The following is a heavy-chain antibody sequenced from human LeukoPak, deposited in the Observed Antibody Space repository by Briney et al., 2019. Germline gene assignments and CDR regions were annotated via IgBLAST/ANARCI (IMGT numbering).Heavy chain of an antibody. CDR2: ISGSGGST. J-gene: IGHJ4*02. V-gene: IGHV3-23*01. CDR3: ARDSDAARGTYFDY. Sequence: GGSLRLSCAASGFTFSSYAMSWVRQAPGKGLEWVSAISGSGGSTYYADSVKGRFTISRDNSKNTLYLQMNSLRAEDTAVYYCARDSDAARGTYFDYWGQGTLVTVSS. CDR1: GFTFSSYA. D-gene: IGHD1-1*01.